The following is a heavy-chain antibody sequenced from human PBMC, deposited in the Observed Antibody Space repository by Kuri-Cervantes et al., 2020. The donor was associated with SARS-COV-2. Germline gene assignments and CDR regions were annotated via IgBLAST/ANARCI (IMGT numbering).Heavy chain of an antibody. D-gene: IGHD3-3*01. V-gene: IGHV1-2*02. CDR3: ARGWSRSGFGVVHYYYYMDV. J-gene: IGHJ6*03. CDR1: GYTFTGYY. Sequence: ASVKVSCKASGYTFTGYYMHWVGQAPGQGLEWMGWINPNSGGTNYAQKFQGRVTMTRDTSISTAYMELSRLRSDDTAVYYGARGWSRSGFGVVHYYYYMDVWGKGTTVTVSS. CDR2: INPNSGGT.